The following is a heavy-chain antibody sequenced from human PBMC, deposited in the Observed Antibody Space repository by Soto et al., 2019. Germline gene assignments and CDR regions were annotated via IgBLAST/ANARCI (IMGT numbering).Heavy chain of an antibody. D-gene: IGHD4-4*01. CDR1: GFTFSSYA. CDR2: ISYDGSNK. CDR3: ARPLWRNDYNWGYFDL. Sequence: QVQLVESGGGVVQPGRSLRLSCAASGFTFSSYAMHWVRQAPGKGLEWVAVISYDGSNKYYADSVKDRFTISRDNSKNTPYLQMNSLRAEDTAVYYCARPLWRNDYNWGYFDLWGRGTLVTVSS. J-gene: IGHJ2*01. V-gene: IGHV3-30-3*01.